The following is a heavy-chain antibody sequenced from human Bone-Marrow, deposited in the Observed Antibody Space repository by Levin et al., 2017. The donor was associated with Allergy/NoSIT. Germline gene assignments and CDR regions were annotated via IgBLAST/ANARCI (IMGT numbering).Heavy chain of an antibody. CDR2: ISSSSNYI. J-gene: IGHJ5*02. CDR1: GLTFDSYN. D-gene: IGHD2-8*01. Sequence: PGGSLRLSCAASGLTFDSYNMNWVRQAPGKGLEWVSYISSSSNYIYYADSVKGRFTISRDNAKKSLYLQLSSLRAEDTAIYYCAGGFYCTNSNCFPDVFDPWGQGTLVTVSS. CDR3: AGGFYCTNSNCFPDVFDP. V-gene: IGHV3-21*05.